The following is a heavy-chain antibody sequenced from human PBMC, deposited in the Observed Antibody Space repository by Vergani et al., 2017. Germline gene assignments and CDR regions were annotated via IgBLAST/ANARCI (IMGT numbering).Heavy chain of an antibody. CDR3: ARAGYSSGWYWYFDL. CDR2: INPSGGST. V-gene: IGHV1-46*01. Sequence: QVQLVQSGAEVKKPGASVKVSCKASGYTFTSYYMHWVRQAPGQGLEWMGIINPSGGSTSYAQKFQGRVTMTRDTSTSTVYMELSSLRSEDTAVYYCARAGYSSGWYWYFDLWGRGTLVTVSS. J-gene: IGHJ2*01. D-gene: IGHD6-19*01. CDR1: GYTFTSYY.